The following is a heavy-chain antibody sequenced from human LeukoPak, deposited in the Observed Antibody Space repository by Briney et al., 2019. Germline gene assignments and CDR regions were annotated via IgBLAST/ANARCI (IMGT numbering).Heavy chain of an antibody. D-gene: IGHD4-17*01. CDR2: IYYRGST. Sequence: SETLSLTCTVSGGSINNYYWSWIRQPPGKGLNGIGYIYYRGSTNYNPSLKSRVTFSVDTSKNQFSLKLNSVTAADTAVYYCARGGDYGDLRYFDYWGQGTLVTVSS. CDR1: GGSINNYY. V-gene: IGHV4-59*01. J-gene: IGHJ4*02. CDR3: ARGGDYGDLRYFDY.